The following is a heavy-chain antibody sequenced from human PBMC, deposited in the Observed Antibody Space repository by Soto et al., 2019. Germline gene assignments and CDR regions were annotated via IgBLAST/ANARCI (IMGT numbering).Heavy chain of an antibody. CDR3: AHRRGSGWYTRIMYGMDV. Sequence: QITLKESGPTLVKPTQTLTLTCTFSGFSLSTSGVGVGWIRQPPGKALEWLALIYGEDDKRYSTSLTSRLTIHKDTSQHHVVLTLTNMDPVDTATYYCAHRRGSGWYTRIMYGMDVWGQGPTVTVSS. D-gene: IGHD6-19*01. V-gene: IGHV2-5*02. J-gene: IGHJ6*02. CDR2: IYGEDDK. CDR1: GFSLSTSGVG.